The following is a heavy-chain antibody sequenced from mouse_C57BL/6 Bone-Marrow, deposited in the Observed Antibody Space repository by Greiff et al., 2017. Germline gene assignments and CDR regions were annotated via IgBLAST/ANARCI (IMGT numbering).Heavy chain of an antibody. CDR2: IWWDDDK. J-gene: IGHJ3*01. CDR3: ARKNEDDEEDWFDY. Sequence: QVTLKVSGPGILQPSPTLSLTCSFSGFSLSPFGMGVGWLRPPSGKGLEWLAHIWWDDDKYYNPALKSRLTISKDTSKKQVFLKIAKVDTADTATYYCARKNEDDEEDWFDYWGQGTLVTVSA. V-gene: IGHV8-8*01. CDR1: GFSLSPFGMG.